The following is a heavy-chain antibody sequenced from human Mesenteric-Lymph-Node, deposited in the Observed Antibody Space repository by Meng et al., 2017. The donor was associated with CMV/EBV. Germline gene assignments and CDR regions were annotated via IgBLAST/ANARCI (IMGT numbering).Heavy chain of an antibody. CDR3: ARERMHLWFELDY. Sequence: GSLRLSCAVYGGSFSGYYWSWIRQPPGKGLEWIGEINHSGSTNYNPSLKSRVTISVDTSKNQFSLRLGSVTAADTAFYYCARERMHLWFELDYWGQGTLVTVSS. J-gene: IGHJ4*02. CDR2: INHSGST. CDR1: GGSFSGYY. V-gene: IGHV4-34*01. D-gene: IGHD5-18*01.